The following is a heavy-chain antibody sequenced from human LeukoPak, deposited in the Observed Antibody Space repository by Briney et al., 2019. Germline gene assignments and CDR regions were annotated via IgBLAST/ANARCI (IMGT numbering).Heavy chain of an antibody. Sequence: GGSLRLSCAASGFTFSNYDMNWVRQAPGKGLEWVSYISSSSGTIYYADSVKGRFTISRDNAKNSLYLQMNSLRAEDTAVYYCARDSTDSSSWTLDYWGQGTLVTVSS. CDR1: GFTFSNYD. V-gene: IGHV3-48*04. J-gene: IGHJ4*02. CDR2: ISSSSGTI. CDR3: ARDSTDSSSWTLDY. D-gene: IGHD6-13*01.